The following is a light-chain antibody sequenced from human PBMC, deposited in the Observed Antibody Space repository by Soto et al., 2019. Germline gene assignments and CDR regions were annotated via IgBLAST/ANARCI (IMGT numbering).Light chain of an antibody. Sequence: EIVLTQSPGSLSLSPGERATLSCRASQRLSSSYFNWYRQNPGQAPRLLIYDASTRATGIPDRVSASGSGTDFTLTISRLEPEDFALYYCQAYDSSSITFGQGTRLEIK. CDR2: DAS. CDR1: QRLSSSY. J-gene: IGKJ5*01. V-gene: IGKV3-20*01. CDR3: QAYDSSSIT.